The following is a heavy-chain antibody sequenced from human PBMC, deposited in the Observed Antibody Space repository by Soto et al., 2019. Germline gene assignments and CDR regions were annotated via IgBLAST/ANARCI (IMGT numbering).Heavy chain of an antibody. Sequence: SVKVSCTASGGTFSSCAISWVRQAPGQGLEWMGGIIPIFGTANYAQKFQGRVTITADKSTSTAYMELSSLRSEDTAVYYCARGTPSAAGPCIDGWGHGTLVTV. CDR1: GGTFSSCA. V-gene: IGHV1-69*06. CDR3: ARGTPSAAGPCIDG. CDR2: IIPIFGTA. J-gene: IGHJ4*01. D-gene: IGHD6-13*01.